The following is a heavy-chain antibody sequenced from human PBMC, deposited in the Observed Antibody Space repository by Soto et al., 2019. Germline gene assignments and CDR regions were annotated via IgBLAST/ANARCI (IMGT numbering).Heavy chain of an antibody. D-gene: IGHD1-26*01. Sequence: QITLKESGPTRVKPTQTLTLTCTFSGFSLSTSGVGVGWIRQPPGEALEWLALIHWDDDKRYSPSLQSRLTITKDTSENQVVLTMTQMDPVDTATYYCARRAVYSGSYWDGGYFDYWGQGTLVTISS. CDR1: GFSLSTSGVG. J-gene: IGHJ4*02. CDR3: ARRAVYSGSYWDGGYFDY. CDR2: IHWDDDK. V-gene: IGHV2-5*02.